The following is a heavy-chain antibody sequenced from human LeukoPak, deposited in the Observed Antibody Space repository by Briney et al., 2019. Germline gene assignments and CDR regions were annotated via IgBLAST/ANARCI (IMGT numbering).Heavy chain of an antibody. CDR2: ISAYNGNT. J-gene: IGHJ5*02. D-gene: IGHD3-22*01. V-gene: IGHV1-18*01. CDR3: ARDRRYYYDSSGSSPFDP. Sequence: GASVKVSCKASGYTFTSYGISWVRQAPGQGLEWMGWISAYNGNTNYAQKLQGRVTMTTDTSTSTAYMELRSLRSDDTAVYYCARDRRYYYDSSGSSPFDPWGQGTLVTVSS. CDR1: GYTFTSYG.